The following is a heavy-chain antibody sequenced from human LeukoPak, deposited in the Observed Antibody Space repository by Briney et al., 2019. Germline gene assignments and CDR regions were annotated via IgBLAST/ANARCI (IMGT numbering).Heavy chain of an antibody. CDR3: AARAFDI. CDR2: IKSKTDGGTT. V-gene: IGHV3-15*01. CDR1: GFTFSSYA. Sequence: PGGSLRLSCAASGFTFSSYAMSWVRQAPGKGLEWVGRIKSKTDGGTTDYAAPVKGRFTMSRDDSKDTLYLQMNSLKTEDTAVYYCAARAFDIWGQGTMVTVSS. J-gene: IGHJ3*02.